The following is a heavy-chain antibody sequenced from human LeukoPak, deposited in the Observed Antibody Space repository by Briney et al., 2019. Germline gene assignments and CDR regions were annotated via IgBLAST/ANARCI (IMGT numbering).Heavy chain of an antibody. CDR1: GFTFSSYS. CDR3: ARMVEWEPLGIYDAFDI. J-gene: IGHJ3*02. D-gene: IGHD1-26*01. CDR2: ISSSSSYI. V-gene: IGHV3-21*01. Sequence: PGGSLRLSCAASGFTFSSYSMNWVRQAPGKGLEWVSSISSSSSYIYYADSVKGRFTISRDNAKNSLYLQMNSLRAEDTVVYYCARMVEWEPLGIYDAFDIWGQGTMVTVSS.